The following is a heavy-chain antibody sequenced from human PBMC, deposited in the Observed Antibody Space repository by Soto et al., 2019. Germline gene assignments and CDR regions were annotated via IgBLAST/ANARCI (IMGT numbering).Heavy chain of an antibody. J-gene: IGHJ4*02. CDR1: GFTVSSKY. CDR2: IYGGGTT. D-gene: IGHD6-19*01. V-gene: IGHV3-53*01. CDR3: VQTTGWPGFDF. Sequence: EVQLVESGGGSIQPGGSLRLSCAASGFTVSSKYMTWVRQAPGKGLEWVSVIYGGGTTYYADSVKGRFIISRDNSKNTLYLQMNSLRAEDTAVYYCVQTTGWPGFDFWGQGTLVTVSS.